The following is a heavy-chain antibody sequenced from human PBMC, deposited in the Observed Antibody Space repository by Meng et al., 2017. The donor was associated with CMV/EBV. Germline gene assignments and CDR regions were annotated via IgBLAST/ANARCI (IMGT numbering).Heavy chain of an antibody. Sequence: SLKISCAASGFTFDDYAMHWVRQAPGKGLEWVSGISWNSGSIGYADSVKGRSTISRDNAKNSLYLQMNSLRAEDTALYYCAKSQAYYYGSGSDHFDYWGQGTLVTVSS. CDR2: ISWNSGSI. V-gene: IGHV3-9*01. CDR1: GFTFDDYA. D-gene: IGHD3-10*01. CDR3: AKSQAYYYGSGSDHFDY. J-gene: IGHJ4*02.